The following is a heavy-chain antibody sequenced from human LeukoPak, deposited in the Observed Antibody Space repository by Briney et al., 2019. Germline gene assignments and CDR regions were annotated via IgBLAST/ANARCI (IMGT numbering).Heavy chain of an antibody. J-gene: IGHJ4*02. D-gene: IGHD6-19*01. V-gene: IGHV3-30*03. CDR1: GFTFNRYG. Sequence: GGSLRLSCAASGFTFNRYGMHWVRQAPGKGLEWVAVISFDGKVSYYADSVKGRFTISRDNAKNSLYLQMNSLRAEDTAVYYCARAFGGLVQDYWGQGTLVTVSS. CDR3: ARAFGGLVQDY. CDR2: ISFDGKVS.